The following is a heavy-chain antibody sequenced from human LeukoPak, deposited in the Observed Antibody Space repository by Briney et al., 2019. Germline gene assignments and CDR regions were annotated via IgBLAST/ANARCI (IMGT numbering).Heavy chain of an antibody. Sequence: GGSLRLSCAASGFTFSTYWMDWVRQAPGKGLEWVANIKQDGSEKYYVDSVKGRFTISRGNAKNSLYLQMNSLTAEDTAVYYCARTYRDGFKFSSVYWGQGTLVTVSS. V-gene: IGHV3-7*01. J-gene: IGHJ4*02. CDR2: IKQDGSEK. CDR1: GFTFSTYW. CDR3: ARTYRDGFKFSSVY. D-gene: IGHD5-24*01.